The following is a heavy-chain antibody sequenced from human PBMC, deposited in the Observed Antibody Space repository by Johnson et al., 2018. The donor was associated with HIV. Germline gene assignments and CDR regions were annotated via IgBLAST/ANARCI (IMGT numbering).Heavy chain of an antibody. CDR1: GFTFSSYA. J-gene: IGHJ3*02. Sequence: EVHLVESGGGLVQPGGSLRLSCAASGFTFSSYAMSWVRQAPGKGLEWVSAISGSGGSTYYADYVKGRFTISRDNSKNTLYLQMNSLRAEDTAVYYCAKTGGIAARLTPSPAFDIWGQGTMVTVSS. V-gene: IGHV3-23*04. CDR2: ISGSGGST. D-gene: IGHD6-6*01. CDR3: AKTGGIAARLTPSPAFDI.